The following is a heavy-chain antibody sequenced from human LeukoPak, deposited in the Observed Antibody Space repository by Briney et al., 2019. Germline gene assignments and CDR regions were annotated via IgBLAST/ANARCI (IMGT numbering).Heavy chain of an antibody. CDR2: INTNTGNP. J-gene: IGHJ4*02. V-gene: IGHV7-4-1*02. CDR1: GYTFTSYD. D-gene: IGHD1-26*01. CDR3: ARVPLGELPSY. Sequence: ASVKVSCKASGYTFTSYDINWVRQATGQGLEWMGWINTNTGNPTYAQGFTGRFVFSLDTSVSTAYLQISSLKAEDTAVYYCARVPLGELPSYWGQGTLVTVSS.